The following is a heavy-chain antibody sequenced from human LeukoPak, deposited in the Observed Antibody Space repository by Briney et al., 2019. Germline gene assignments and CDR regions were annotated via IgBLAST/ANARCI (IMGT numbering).Heavy chain of an antibody. D-gene: IGHD3-9*01. Sequence: SETLSLTCGVYGGSFSGYYWSWIRQPPGKGLEWIGEINHSGSTNYNPSLKSRVTISVDTSKSQFSLKLSSVTAADTAVYYCARQDSYYDILTGYPYYFDYWGQGTLVTVSS. J-gene: IGHJ4*02. CDR1: GGSFSGYY. CDR3: ARQDSYYDILTGYPYYFDY. CDR2: INHSGST. V-gene: IGHV4-34*01.